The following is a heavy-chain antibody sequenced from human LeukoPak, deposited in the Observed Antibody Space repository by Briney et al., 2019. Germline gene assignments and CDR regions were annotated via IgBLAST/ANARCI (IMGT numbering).Heavy chain of an antibody. Sequence: GGSLRLSCAASGFTFDDYGMSWVRQAPGKGLEWVSGINWNGGSTGYADSVKGRFTISRDNAKNSLYLQMNSLRAEDTALYYCARGNPGYSSSWYYFDYWGQGTLVTVSS. CDR1: GFTFDDYG. V-gene: IGHV3-20*04. D-gene: IGHD6-13*01. J-gene: IGHJ4*02. CDR2: INWNGGST. CDR3: ARGNPGYSSSWYYFDY.